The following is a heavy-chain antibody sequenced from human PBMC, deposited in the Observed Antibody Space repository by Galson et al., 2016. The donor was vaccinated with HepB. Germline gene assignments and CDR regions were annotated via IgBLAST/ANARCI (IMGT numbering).Heavy chain of an antibody. CDR3: AGVPSGKRLDY. D-gene: IGHD2-2*01. J-gene: IGHJ4*02. CDR1: GLIFSSYA. Sequence: SLRLSCAASGLIFSSYAMTWVRQAPGKGPEWVSTFGYGGDIYYADSVEGRFTISRDNSRNTLYLQMNSLRADDTAVYYCAGVPSGKRLDYWGQGTLVTVTS. V-gene: IGHV3-23*01. CDR2: FGYGGDI.